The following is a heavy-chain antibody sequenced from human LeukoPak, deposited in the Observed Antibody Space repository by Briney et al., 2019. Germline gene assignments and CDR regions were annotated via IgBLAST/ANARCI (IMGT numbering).Heavy chain of an antibody. Sequence: SETLSLTCAVSGGSISSSNWWSWVRQPPGKGLEWIGEIYHSGSTNYNPSLKSRVTISVDKSKNQFSLKLSSVTAADTAVYYCARVIYYDILTGPGYFDLWGRGTLVTVSS. CDR2: IYHSGST. CDR3: ARVIYYDILTGPGYFDL. J-gene: IGHJ2*01. V-gene: IGHV4-4*02. D-gene: IGHD3-9*01. CDR1: GGSISSSNW.